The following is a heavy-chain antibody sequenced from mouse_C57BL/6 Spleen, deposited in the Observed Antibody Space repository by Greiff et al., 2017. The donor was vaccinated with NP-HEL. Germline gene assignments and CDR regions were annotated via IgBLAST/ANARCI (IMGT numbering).Heavy chain of an antibody. CDR3: TRPGSSLYYARDY. J-gene: IGHJ4*01. Sequence: QVQLQQSGAELVRPGASVTLSCKASGYTFTDYEMHWVKQTPVHGLEWIGAIDPETGGTAYNQKFKGKAILTADKSSSTAYMELRSLTSEDSAVYYCTRPGSSLYYARDYWGKGTSVTVAS. CDR1: GYTFTDYE. V-gene: IGHV1-15*01. CDR2: IDPETGGT. D-gene: IGHD1-1*01.